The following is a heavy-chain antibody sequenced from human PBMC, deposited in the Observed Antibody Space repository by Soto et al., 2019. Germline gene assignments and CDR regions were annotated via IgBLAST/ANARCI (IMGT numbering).Heavy chain of an antibody. CDR1: GYTFTSYA. Sequence: ASVKVSCKASGYTFTSYAMHWVRQAPGQRLEWMGWIDTGNGNTKYSQKFQDRITITRDTSARTAYMELNNLRSGDTAVYYCAKCRAHYESSGLDWGQGTLDTGSA. D-gene: IGHD3-22*01. CDR2: IDTGNGNT. J-gene: IGHJ4*02. CDR3: AKCRAHYESSGLD. V-gene: IGHV1-3*04.